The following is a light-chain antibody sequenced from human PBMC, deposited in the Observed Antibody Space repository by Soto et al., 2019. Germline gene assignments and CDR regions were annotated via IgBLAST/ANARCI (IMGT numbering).Light chain of an antibody. CDR1: SSDVGGYYY. CDR2: EVS. V-gene: IGLV2-8*01. Sequence: QSALTQPPSASGSPGQSVTISCTGTSSDVGGYYYVSWYQQHPGKAPKLMIYEVSKRPSGVPDRFSGSKSGNTASLTVSGLQAEDEADDYCSSYAGSNNGVFGGGTKLTVL. CDR3: SSYAGSNNGV. J-gene: IGLJ3*02.